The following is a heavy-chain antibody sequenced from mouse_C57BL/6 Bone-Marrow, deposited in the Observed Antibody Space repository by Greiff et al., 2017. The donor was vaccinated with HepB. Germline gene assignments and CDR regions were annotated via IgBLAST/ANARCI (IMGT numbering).Heavy chain of an antibody. CDR2: IYPGSGST. CDR3: ARRVYGSSPWFAY. D-gene: IGHD1-1*01. V-gene: IGHV1-55*01. CDR1: GYTFTSYW. J-gene: IGHJ3*01. Sequence: QVQLQQPGAELVKPGASVKMSCKASGYTFTSYWITWVKQRPGQGLEWIGDIYPGSGSTNYNEKFKSKATLTVDTSSSPAYMQLSSLTSEDSAVYYGARRVYGSSPWFAYWGQGTLVTVSA.